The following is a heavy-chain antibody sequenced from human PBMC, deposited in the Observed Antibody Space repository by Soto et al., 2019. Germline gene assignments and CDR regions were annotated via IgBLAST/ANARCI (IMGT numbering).Heavy chain of an antibody. Sequence: GGSLRLSCAACGFTLENFGMSWVRQAPGKGLEWISSISGSGLNKYYADSVKGRLTISRDNSKNTVYLELSNLRAEDTAVYHCAKNQGVELVPLATVDWFDPWGQGSVVTVSS. CDR3: AKNQGVELVPLATVDWFDP. V-gene: IGHV3-23*01. CDR1: GFTLENFG. D-gene: IGHD1-26*01. CDR2: ISGSGLNK. J-gene: IGHJ5*02.